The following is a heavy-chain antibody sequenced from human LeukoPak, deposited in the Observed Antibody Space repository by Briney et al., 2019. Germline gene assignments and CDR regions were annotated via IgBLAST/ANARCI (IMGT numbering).Heavy chain of an antibody. CDR1: GFTFSNYW. D-gene: IGHD2-21*02. Sequence: VGSLRLSCAASGFTFSNYWMGWVRQAPGKGLEWVSSISSRGDDATYADSVKGRITISRDNSKNTLYPQLNSLRVDDTAVYYCAKHRRSTLVTAYFDYWGQGNLVTVSS. CDR3: AKHRRSTLVTAYFDY. CDR2: ISSRGDDA. V-gene: IGHV3-23*01. J-gene: IGHJ4*02.